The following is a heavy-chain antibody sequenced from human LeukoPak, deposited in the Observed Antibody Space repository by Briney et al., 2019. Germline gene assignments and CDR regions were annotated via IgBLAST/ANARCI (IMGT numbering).Heavy chain of an antibody. V-gene: IGHV3-74*01. CDR2: IYSDGTGI. CDR1: GFSFSSYW. CDR3: AKDLGTDFDY. Sequence: PGGSLRLSCAASGFSFSSYWMLWARQVPGKGLVWVARIYSDGTGISYADSVKGRFTISRDNSKNTLYLQMNSLRAEDTAVYYCAKDLGTDFDYWGQGTLVTVSS. J-gene: IGHJ4*02.